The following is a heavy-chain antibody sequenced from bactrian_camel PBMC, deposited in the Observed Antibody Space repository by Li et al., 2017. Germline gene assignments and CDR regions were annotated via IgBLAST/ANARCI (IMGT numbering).Heavy chain of an antibody. CDR3: LPRGTQTLGFLTQ. J-gene: IGHJ4*01. D-gene: IGHD3*01. V-gene: IGHV3S6*01. Sequence: HVQLVESGGGLVQPGGSLRLSCVASGLAFGTYAMSWVRQAPGKGLEWVSGIRSDGTNPAYADSVKGRFTISRDNAKNTLSLQMNRLKSEDTALYYCLPRGTQTLGFLTQRGQGTQVTVS. CDR1: GLAFGTYA. CDR2: IRSDGTNP.